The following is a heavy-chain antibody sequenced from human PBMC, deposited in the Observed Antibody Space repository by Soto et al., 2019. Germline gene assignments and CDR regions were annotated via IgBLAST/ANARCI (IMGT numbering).Heavy chain of an antibody. CDR2: ISKSDYT. CDR1: GFAFNNYG. CDR3: AREDSIIIPAVADF. D-gene: IGHD2-2*01. J-gene: IGHJ4*02. Sequence: GGSLRLSCTVSGFAFNNYGINWVRQAPGKGLEWVSSISKSDYTYYSDSVKGRFTISRDNAKNSVSLQMNTLRVEDTAVYYCAREDSIIIPAVADFWGQGTLVTVSS. V-gene: IGHV3-21*01.